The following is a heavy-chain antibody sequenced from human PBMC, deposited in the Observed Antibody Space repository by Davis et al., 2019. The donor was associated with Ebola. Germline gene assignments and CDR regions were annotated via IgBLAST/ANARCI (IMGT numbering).Heavy chain of an antibody. CDR3: ARVRLWFRELLPLGVVFDY. D-gene: IGHD3-10*01. Sequence: MPSETLSLTCAVYGGSFSGYYWSWIRQPPGKGLEWIGEINHSGSTNYNPSLKSRVTISVDTSKNQFSLKLSSVTAADTAVYYCARVRLWFRELLPLGVVFDYWGQGTLVTVSS. V-gene: IGHV4-34*01. J-gene: IGHJ4*02. CDR1: GGSFSGYY. CDR2: INHSGST.